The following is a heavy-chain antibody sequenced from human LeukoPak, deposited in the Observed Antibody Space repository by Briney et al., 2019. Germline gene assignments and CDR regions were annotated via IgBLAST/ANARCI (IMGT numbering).Heavy chain of an antibody. CDR3: ARDREGYCSGGSCNYYFDY. J-gene: IGHJ4*02. D-gene: IGHD2-15*01. CDR1: GGTFSSYA. V-gene: IGHV1-69*13. CDR2: IIPIFGTA. Sequence: ASVKVSCKASGGTFSSYAISWVRQAPGQGLEWMGLIIPIFGTANYAQKFQGRVTITADESTSTAYMELSSLRSEDTAVYYCARDREGYCSGGSCNYYFDYWGQGTLVTVSS.